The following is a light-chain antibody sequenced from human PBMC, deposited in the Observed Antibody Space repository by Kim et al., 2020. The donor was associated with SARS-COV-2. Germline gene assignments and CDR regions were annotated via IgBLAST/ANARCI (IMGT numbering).Light chain of an antibody. Sequence: GQRVTISCPGSRPNIGTNAVNWYHQFPGTAPKLLIYSTNQRPSGVPDRFSGSKSGTSASLAISGLQSEDEADFYCASWDASLNVWVFGGGTKLTVL. V-gene: IGLV1-44*01. J-gene: IGLJ3*02. CDR2: STN. CDR3: ASWDASLNVWV. CDR1: RPNIGTNA.